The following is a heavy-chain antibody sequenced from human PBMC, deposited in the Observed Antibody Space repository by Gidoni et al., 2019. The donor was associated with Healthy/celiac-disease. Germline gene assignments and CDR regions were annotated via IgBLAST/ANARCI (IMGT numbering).Heavy chain of an antibody. Sequence: QPGAEVKKPGASVKVSCKAYGYTFPSYGISWVRQAPGQVLEWMGWISAYNGNTNYAQKLQGRVTMTPDTSTITAYMELRSLRSDDTAVYYCARTWIQLWQRGFDYWGQGTLVTVSS. V-gene: IGHV1-18*01. CDR3: ARTWIQLWQRGFDY. CDR1: GYTFPSYG. D-gene: IGHD5-18*01. CDR2: ISAYNGNT. J-gene: IGHJ4*02.